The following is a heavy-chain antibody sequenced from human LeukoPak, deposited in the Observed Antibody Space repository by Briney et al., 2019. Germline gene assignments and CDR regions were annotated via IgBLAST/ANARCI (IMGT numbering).Heavy chain of an antibody. D-gene: IGHD3-3*01. Sequence: WASVKVSCKASGYTFTGYYMHWVRQAPGQGLEWMGWINPNSGGTNYAQKFQGRVTITRNTSISTAYMELSSLRSEDTAVYYCARGGSKWGIFGVVGAFDIWGQGTMVTVSS. CDR2: INPNSGGT. J-gene: IGHJ3*02. V-gene: IGHV1-2*02. CDR1: GYTFTGYY. CDR3: ARGGSKWGIFGVVGAFDI.